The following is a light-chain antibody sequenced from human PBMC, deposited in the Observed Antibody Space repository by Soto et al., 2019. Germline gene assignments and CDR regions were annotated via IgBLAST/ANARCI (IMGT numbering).Light chain of an antibody. CDR3: QHYNSYSEA. Sequence: DIQMTQSPSTLPASVGDRVTITCRASQSISNWLAWYQQKPGKAPKLLIYAASNLQSGVPSRFSGSGSGTDFTLTISSLQPDDFATYYCQHYNSYSEAFGQGTKV. V-gene: IGKV1-5*01. CDR2: AAS. J-gene: IGKJ1*01. CDR1: QSISNW.